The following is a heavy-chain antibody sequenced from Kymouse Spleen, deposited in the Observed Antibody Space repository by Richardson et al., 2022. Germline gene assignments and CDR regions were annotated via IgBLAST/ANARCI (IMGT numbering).Heavy chain of an antibody. V-gene: IGHV3-33*01. CDR3: ARGEYSSSQFDY. Sequence: QVQLVESGGGVVQPGRSLRLSCAASGFTFSSYGMHWVRQAPGKGLEWVAVIWYDGSNKYYADSVKGRFTISRDNSKNTLYLQMNSLRAEDTAVYYCARGEYSSSQFDYWGQGTLVTVSS. CDR1: GFTFSSYG. CDR2: IWYDGSNK. D-gene: IGHD6-6*01. J-gene: IGHJ4*02.